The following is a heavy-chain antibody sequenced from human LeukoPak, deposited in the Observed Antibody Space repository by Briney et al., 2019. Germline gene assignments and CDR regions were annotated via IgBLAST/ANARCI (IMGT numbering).Heavy chain of an antibody. Sequence: PSETLSLTCTVSGGSISSYYWSWIRQPPGKGLEWIGYIYYSGSTNYNPSLKSRVTISVDTSKNQFSLKLSSVTAACTAVYYCSRTTAIHLGYYNYYYGMDVWGQGTTVTVSS. J-gene: IGHJ6*02. CDR2: IYYSGST. CDR1: GGSISSYY. V-gene: IGHV4-59*12. D-gene: IGHD3-16*01. CDR3: SRTTAIHLGYYNYYYGMDV.